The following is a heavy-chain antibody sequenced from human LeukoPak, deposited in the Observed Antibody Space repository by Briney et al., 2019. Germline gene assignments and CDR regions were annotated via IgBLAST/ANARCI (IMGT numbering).Heavy chain of an antibody. D-gene: IGHD3-10*01. J-gene: IGHJ4*02. Sequence: GGSLRLSCTASGFTFGTYWMSWVRHPPGKGLGWVAKTNQDGTEKYYVDSVKGRFTISRDNAKNSLYLQMNSLRVEDTATYYCAKVAHYGSESYYFFEHWGQGTPVTASS. CDR1: GFTFGTYW. V-gene: IGHV3-7*01. CDR2: TNQDGTEK. CDR3: AKVAHYGSESYYFFEH.